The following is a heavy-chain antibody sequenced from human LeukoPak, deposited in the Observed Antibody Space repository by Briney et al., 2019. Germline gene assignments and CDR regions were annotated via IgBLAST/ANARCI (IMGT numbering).Heavy chain of an antibody. CDR2: IYTSGST. D-gene: IGHD3-10*01. CDR3: ARDYSDRITMVRGVLAYRFDP. CDR1: GGSISSGSYY. V-gene: IGHV4-61*02. J-gene: IGHJ5*02. Sequence: SETLSLTCTVSGGSISSGSYYWSWIRQPAGKGLEWIGRIYTSGSTNYNPSLKSRVTISVDTSKNQFSLKLSSVTAADTAVYYCARDYSDRITMVRGVLAYRFDPWGQGTLVTVSS.